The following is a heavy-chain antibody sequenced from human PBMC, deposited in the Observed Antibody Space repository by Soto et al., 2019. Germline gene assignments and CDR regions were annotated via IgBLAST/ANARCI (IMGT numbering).Heavy chain of an antibody. CDR2: ISAYNGNT. Sequence: QVQLVQSGAEVKKPGASVKVSCKASGYTFTSYGISWVRQAPGQGLEWMGWISAYNGNTTYAQKLQGRVTMTTDTSTSTAYMELRSLRSDDTAVYYCARGSLLGSEWELLNAFDIWGQGTMVTVSS. CDR3: ARGSLLGSEWELLNAFDI. CDR1: GYTFTSYG. D-gene: IGHD1-26*01. J-gene: IGHJ3*02. V-gene: IGHV1-18*01.